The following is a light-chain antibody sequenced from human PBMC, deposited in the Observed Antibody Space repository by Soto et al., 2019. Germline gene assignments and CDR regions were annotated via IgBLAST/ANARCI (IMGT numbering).Light chain of an antibody. CDR2: RNN. J-gene: IGLJ1*01. V-gene: IGLV1-47*01. Sequence: QLVLTQPPSASGTPGQRVTISCSGSSSNIGSNYVYWYQQLPGTAPKLLIYRNNQRPSGVPDRFSGSKSGTSASLAISGLRSEDEADYYCAAWDDSLSAPYVFGTGTKLTVL. CDR1: SSNIGSNY. CDR3: AAWDDSLSAPYV.